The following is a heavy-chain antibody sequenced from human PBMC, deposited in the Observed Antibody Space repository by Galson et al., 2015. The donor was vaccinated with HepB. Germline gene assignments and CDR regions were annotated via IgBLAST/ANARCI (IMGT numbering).Heavy chain of an antibody. J-gene: IGHJ3*02. CDR1: GFSVSSNY. Sequence: SLRLSCAASGFSVSSNYMSWVRQAPAKGLEWVSVIYSGGSTYYADSVKGRFTISRDSSKNTLYLQMNSLRVEDTAVYYCASHSGWYSSDAFDIWGQGTMVTVSS. D-gene: IGHD6-19*01. V-gene: IGHV3-66*04. CDR2: IYSGGST. CDR3: ASHSGWYSSDAFDI.